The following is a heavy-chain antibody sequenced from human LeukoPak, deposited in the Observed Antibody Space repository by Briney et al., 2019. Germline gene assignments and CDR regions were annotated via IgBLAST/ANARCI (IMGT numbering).Heavy chain of an antibody. Sequence: ASVKVSCKASGYTFTSYDINWVRQATGQGLEWMGWINPNSGGTNYAQKFQGRVTITADESTSTAYMELSSLRSEDTAVYYCAMGVGLRYFDWLGFFDYWGQGTLVTVSS. V-gene: IGHV1-8*01. J-gene: IGHJ4*02. CDR2: INPNSGGT. CDR1: GYTFTSYD. CDR3: AMGVGLRYFDWLGFFDY. D-gene: IGHD3-9*01.